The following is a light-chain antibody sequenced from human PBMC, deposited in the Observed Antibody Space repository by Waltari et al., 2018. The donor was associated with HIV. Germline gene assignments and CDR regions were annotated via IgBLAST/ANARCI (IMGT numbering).Light chain of an antibody. CDR2: YAS. CDR3: HQSSSLPHP. CDR1: PIIGSS. V-gene: IGKV6-21*01. J-gene: IGKJ2*01. Sequence: DIELTQSPDFQSVTPKEKVNITCRASPIIGSSLHWYQQKPDQSPKLLIKYASKSFSGVPSRFSGSGSGTDFTLTIDSLEAGDAATYYCHQSSSLPHPFGQGTKLENK.